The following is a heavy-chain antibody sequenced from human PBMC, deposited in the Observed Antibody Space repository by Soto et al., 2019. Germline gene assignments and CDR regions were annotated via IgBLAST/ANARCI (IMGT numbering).Heavy chain of an antibody. V-gene: IGHV3-48*03. J-gene: IGHJ4*02. CDR1: GFTFSRFE. D-gene: IGHD3-10*01. Sequence: GGSLRLSCAASGFTFSRFELHWVRQAPGKGLEWISYICSSGSTAYYASSVEGRFTISRDNANNSVYLQMDSLRAEDTALYYCTRAAWFPYLSFYWGQGALVTVSS. CDR3: TRAAWFPYLSFY. CDR2: ICSSGSTA.